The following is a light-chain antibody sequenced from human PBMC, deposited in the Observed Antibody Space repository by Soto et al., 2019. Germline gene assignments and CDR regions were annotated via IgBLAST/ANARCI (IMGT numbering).Light chain of an antibody. Sequence: EIVLTQSPATLSLSPGERATLSCRASQSVSNYLAWYQQKPGQAPRLLIYDASNRATGIPARFSGSGSGTDFTLTISRPEPEDFAVYYCQQRSIWPPLTFGGGTKVEIK. CDR1: QSVSNY. CDR3: QQRSIWPPLT. J-gene: IGKJ4*01. V-gene: IGKV3-11*01. CDR2: DAS.